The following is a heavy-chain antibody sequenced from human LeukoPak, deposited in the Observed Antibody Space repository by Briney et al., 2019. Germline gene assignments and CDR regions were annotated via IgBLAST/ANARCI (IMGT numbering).Heavy chain of an antibody. CDR3: ARHQLGRRKPFDY. Sequence: SETLSLTCSVSGDSISTPSYYWGWIRQSPGKGLEWIASIYSTGNTYFNPSFKSRVTISVDTSKNQFSLNMHSVTAADTAVYYCARHQLGRRKPFDYWGQGSLVTVSS. V-gene: IGHV4-39*01. D-gene: IGHD1-1*01. CDR1: GDSISTPSYY. J-gene: IGHJ4*02. CDR2: IYSTGNT.